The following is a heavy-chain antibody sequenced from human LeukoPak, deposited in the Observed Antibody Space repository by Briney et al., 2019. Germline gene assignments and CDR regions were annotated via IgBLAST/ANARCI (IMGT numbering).Heavy chain of an antibody. CDR1: GGSISSSYSY. Sequence: SETLSLTCTVSGGSISSSYSYWGWIRQPPGKGLEWIGNIYYSGSTYYSPSLTSRVTVSVDTSENQFSLKLSSVTAADTAVYYCARHRTSTSWYYYWGQGTLVTVSS. CDR2: IYYSGST. V-gene: IGHV4-39*01. D-gene: IGHD2-2*01. CDR3: ARHRTSTSWYYY. J-gene: IGHJ4*02.